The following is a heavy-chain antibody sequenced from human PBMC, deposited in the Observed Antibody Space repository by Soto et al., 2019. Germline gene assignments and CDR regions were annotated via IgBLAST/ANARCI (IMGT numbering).Heavy chain of an antibody. CDR3: NHRSPDDILRK. Sequence: GESLKISCEASGFTFSCSAMHWVRQASGKGLELVGRIRSKANSYATAYAASVKVRFSISRDESKNTAYLQINSPKTEDTSVYFSNHRSPDDILRKWGQGTQVTVSS. CDR1: GFTFSCSA. V-gene: IGHV3-73*01. J-gene: IGHJ4*02. CDR2: IRSKANSYAT. D-gene: IGHD3-9*01.